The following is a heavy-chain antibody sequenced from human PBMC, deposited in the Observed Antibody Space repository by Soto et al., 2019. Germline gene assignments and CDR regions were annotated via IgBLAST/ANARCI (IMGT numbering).Heavy chain of an antibody. Sequence: SETLSLTCTVSGASISGFYWSWIRKSAGKGLEWIGRIYATGTTDYNPSLKSRVMMSVDTSKKQFSLKLRSVTAADTAVYDCVGDGTRTLRDWFDPWGQGISVTVSS. V-gene: IGHV4-4*07. CDR1: GASISGFY. D-gene: IGHD1-1*01. CDR2: IYATGTT. J-gene: IGHJ5*02. CDR3: VGDGTRTLRDWFDP.